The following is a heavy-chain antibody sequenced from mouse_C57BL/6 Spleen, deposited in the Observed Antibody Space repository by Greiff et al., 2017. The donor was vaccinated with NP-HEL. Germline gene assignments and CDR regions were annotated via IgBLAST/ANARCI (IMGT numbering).Heavy chain of an antibody. CDR2: INPYNGDT. J-gene: IGHJ4*01. D-gene: IGHD2-4*01. CDR1: GYSFTGYF. Sequence: DVKLQESGPELVKPGDSVKISCKASGYSFTGYFMNWVMQSHGKSLEWIGRINPYNGDTFYNQKFKGKATLTVDKSSSTAHMELRSLTSEDSAVYYCARRGDYDVGLGAMDYWGQGTSVTVSS. CDR3: ARRGDYDVGLGAMDY. V-gene: IGHV1-20*01.